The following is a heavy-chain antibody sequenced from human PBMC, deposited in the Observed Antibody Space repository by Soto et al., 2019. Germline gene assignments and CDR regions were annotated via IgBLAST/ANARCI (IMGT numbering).Heavy chain of an antibody. V-gene: IGHV4-30-4*01. J-gene: IGHJ4*02. CDR2: VYYSGST. CDR3: ARGPDKMYFYDNSGQRFDY. Sequence: PSETLSLTCTVSGGSISSGDYYWSWVRQPPGKGLEWIGYVYYSGSTYYNPSLKSRVTISVDTSKNQISLKLSSVTAADTAVYYCARGPDKMYFYDNSGQRFDYCAQGTLVPVSS. D-gene: IGHD3-22*01. CDR1: GGSISSGDYY.